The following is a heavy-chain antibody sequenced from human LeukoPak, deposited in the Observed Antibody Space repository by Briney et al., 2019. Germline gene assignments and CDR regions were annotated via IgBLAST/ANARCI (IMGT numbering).Heavy chain of an antibody. D-gene: IGHD1-1*01. Sequence: SETLSLTCTVSGGSISDYYWSWIRQPPGKGLEWIGYIYHSGSTYYNPSLKSRVTISVDRSKNQFSLKLSSVTAADTAVYYCATYNWDFDYWGQGTLVTVSS. V-gene: IGHV4-59*12. CDR1: GGSISDYY. J-gene: IGHJ4*02. CDR2: IYHSGST. CDR3: ATYNWDFDY.